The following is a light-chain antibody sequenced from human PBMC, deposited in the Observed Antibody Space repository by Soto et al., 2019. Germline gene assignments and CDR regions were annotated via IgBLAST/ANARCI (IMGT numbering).Light chain of an antibody. V-gene: IGLV2-14*01. CDR1: SSDIGNYNY. Sequence: QSALTQPASVSGSPGQSITISCTGTSSDIGNYNYVSWYQHHPGKAPKLIIFEVSNRPSGVPDRFSGSKSGTSASLAITGLQAEDEADYYCQSYDSSLSANVVFGGGTKLTVL. J-gene: IGLJ2*01. CDR2: EVS. CDR3: QSYDSSLSANVV.